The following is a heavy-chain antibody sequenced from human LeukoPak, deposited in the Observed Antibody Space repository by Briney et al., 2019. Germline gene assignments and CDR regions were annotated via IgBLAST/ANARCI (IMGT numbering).Heavy chain of an antibody. CDR3: ARGEGVSWFDT. D-gene: IGHD2-21*01. CDR2: IYPGDSDT. V-gene: IGHV5-51*01. Sequence: GESLKISCKGSGYSFTSYWIGWVRQMPGKGLEWMGIIYPGDSDTRYSPSFQGQVTISADESSRTAYLQWSSLTASDTAMYHCARGEGVSWFDTWGQGTLVTVSS. CDR1: GYSFTSYW. J-gene: IGHJ5*02.